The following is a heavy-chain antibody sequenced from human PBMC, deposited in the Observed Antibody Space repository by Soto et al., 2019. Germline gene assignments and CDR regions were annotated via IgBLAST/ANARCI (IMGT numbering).Heavy chain of an antibody. J-gene: IGHJ4*02. CDR1: GFTFSSYS. V-gene: IGHV3-23*01. D-gene: IGHD6-13*01. Sequence: EVQLLESGGGLVQPGGSLRLSCAASGFTFSSYSMSWVRQAPGKGLEWVSAISGSGGSTYYEDAVKGRFTISRDNSKNALYLQLNRLRAEDTAVYYCAHDGVKQQLYTGHGGQGTLVTVSS. CDR2: ISGSGGST. CDR3: AHDGVKQQLYTGH.